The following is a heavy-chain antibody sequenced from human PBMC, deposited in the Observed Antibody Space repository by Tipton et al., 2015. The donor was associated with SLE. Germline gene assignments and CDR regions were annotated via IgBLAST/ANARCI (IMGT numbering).Heavy chain of an antibody. Sequence: TLSLTCTVSGGSISCYYWSWIRTPAGKGLEWIGRIYISGSTNYNPSLKSRVTMSVDTSKNQFSLKLSSVTAADTAVYYCARRGPEGIAAAGTRAFDIWGQGTMVTVSS. D-gene: IGHD6-13*01. J-gene: IGHJ3*02. CDR3: ARRGPEGIAAAGTRAFDI. V-gene: IGHV4-4*07. CDR2: IYISGST. CDR1: GGSISCYY.